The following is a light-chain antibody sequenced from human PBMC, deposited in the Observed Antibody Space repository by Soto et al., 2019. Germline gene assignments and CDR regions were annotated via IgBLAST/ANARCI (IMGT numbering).Light chain of an antibody. J-gene: IGLJ1*01. CDR2: DVS. V-gene: IGLV2-14*01. CDR3: TSYTSSSNYV. CDR1: SSDIGGYDY. Sequence: QSALTQPASVSGSPGQSITISCTGTSSDIGGYDYVSWYQQHPGKAPKLMIYDVSHRPSGVSNRFSGSKSGNTASLTISGLQPEDEADSYRTSYTSSSNYVFGTGTKLTVL.